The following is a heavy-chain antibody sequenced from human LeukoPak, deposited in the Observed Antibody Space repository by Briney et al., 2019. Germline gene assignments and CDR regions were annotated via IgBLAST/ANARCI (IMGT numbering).Heavy chain of an antibody. CDR3: AKVARPYCSSTSCYGAFDI. CDR1: GFTFSSYG. J-gene: IGHJ3*02. D-gene: IGHD2-2*01. V-gene: IGHV3-30*02. CDR2: IRYDGSNK. Sequence: GGSLRLSCAASGFTFSSYGMHWVRQAPGKGLEWVAFIRYDGSNKYYADSVKGRFTISRDNSKNTLYLQMNSLRAEDTAVYYCAKVARPYCSSTSCYGAFDIWGQGTMVTVSS.